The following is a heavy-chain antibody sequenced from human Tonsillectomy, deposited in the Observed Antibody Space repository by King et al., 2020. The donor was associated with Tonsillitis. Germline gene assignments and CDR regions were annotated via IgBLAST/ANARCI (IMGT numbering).Heavy chain of an antibody. Sequence: VQLVESGGGLVKPGGSLRLSCAASGFTFSNAWMSWVRQAPGKGLEWVGRIKSKTDGGTTDYAAPVKGRFTISRDDSKNTLYLQMNSLKTEDTAVYYCTTHGTYYDILTGYYFDAFDIWGQGTMVTVSS. CDR3: TTHGTYYDILTGYYFDAFDI. J-gene: IGHJ3*02. V-gene: IGHV3-15*01. CDR1: GFTFSNAW. D-gene: IGHD3-9*01. CDR2: IKSKTDGGTT.